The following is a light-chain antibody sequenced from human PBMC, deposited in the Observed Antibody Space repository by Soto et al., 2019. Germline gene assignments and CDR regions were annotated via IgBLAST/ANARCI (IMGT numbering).Light chain of an antibody. V-gene: IGLV1-51*02. CDR1: RSNIGNNY. Sequence: QSVLTQPPSVSAAPGQKVAISCSGSRSNIGNNYLSWYQQLPGTAPKLLIYENNKRPSGIPDRFSGSKSGTSATLGITGLQTGDEADYYCGTWDSSLSAVGVFGTGTKLTVL. CDR3: GTWDSSLSAVGV. CDR2: ENN. J-gene: IGLJ1*01.